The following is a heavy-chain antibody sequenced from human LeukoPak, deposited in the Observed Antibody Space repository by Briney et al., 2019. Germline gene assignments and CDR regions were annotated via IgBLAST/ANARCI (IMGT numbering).Heavy chain of an antibody. J-gene: IGHJ5*02. CDR3: ARAPYYDFWSSYPTKLRANWFDP. CDR2: INHSGST. CDR1: GGSFSGHY. Sequence: PSETLSLTCAVYGGSFSGHYWSWIRQPPGKGLEWIGEINHSGSTNYNPSLKNRATISVDTSKNQFSLKLSSVTAADTAVHYCARAPYYDFWSSYPTKLRANWFDPWGQGTLVTVSS. D-gene: IGHD3-3*01. V-gene: IGHV4-34*01.